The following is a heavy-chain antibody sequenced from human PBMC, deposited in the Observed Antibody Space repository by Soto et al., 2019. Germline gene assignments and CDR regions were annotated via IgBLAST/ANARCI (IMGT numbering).Heavy chain of an antibody. CDR3: ARGGSYYAH. D-gene: IGHD1-26*01. CDR1: GNTHTIYF. CDR2: INSVSGGA. Sequence: QVQLVQSGAEVKQPGASVRVSCKASGNTHTIYFIHWLRQAPGQGLEWMGWINSVSGGANYAPRFQGRVTMTRDTSSTTAFMELSGLRSDGTAVYYCARGGSYYAHWGQGTLVTVSS. J-gene: IGHJ4*02. V-gene: IGHV1-2*02.